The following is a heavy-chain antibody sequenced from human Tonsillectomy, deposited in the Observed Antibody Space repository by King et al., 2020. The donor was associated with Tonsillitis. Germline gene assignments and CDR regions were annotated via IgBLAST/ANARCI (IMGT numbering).Heavy chain of an antibody. CDR1: GNTFTNYD. CDR2: MNPNSGNT. Sequence: QLVQSGAEVKKPGASVKLSCKASGNTFTNYDINWVRQATGQGLEWMGWMNPNSGNTGYAQKFEGRVIMTRNTSINTAYMELYSLTSDDTAVYYCARGHISHAGNSFDYGGQGTLVTVSS. CDR3: ARGHISHAGNSFDY. V-gene: IGHV1-8*01. D-gene: IGHD6-13*01. J-gene: IGHJ4*02.